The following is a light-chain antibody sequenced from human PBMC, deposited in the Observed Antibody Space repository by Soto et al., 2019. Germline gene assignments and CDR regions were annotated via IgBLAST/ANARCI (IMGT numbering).Light chain of an antibody. J-gene: IGKJ1*01. Sequence: EIVLTQSPGTLSLSPWERATLSCMASQSVSSDLAWYQHKPGQAPRLLIYGASTRATGIPARFSGRGSGTEFTLTISSLQSVDFAVYYCQQYDNWPQTFGQGTKVDIK. CDR3: QQYDNWPQT. V-gene: IGKV3-15*01. CDR1: QSVSSD. CDR2: GAS.